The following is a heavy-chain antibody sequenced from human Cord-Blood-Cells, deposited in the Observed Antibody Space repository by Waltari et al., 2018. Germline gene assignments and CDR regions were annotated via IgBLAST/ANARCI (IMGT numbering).Heavy chain of an antibody. CDR2: INHSGRT. V-gene: IGHV4-34*01. CDR1: GGSFSGYY. D-gene: IGHD4-17*01. J-gene: IGHJ4*02. CDR3: ARGRDYGKDY. Sequence: QVQLQQWGAGLLKPSETLSLTCAVYGGSFSGYYWSWIRQPPGKGLEWIGEINHSGRTNYNPSLKSRVTISVDTSKNQFSLKLSSVTAADTAVYYCARGRDYGKDYWGQGTLVTVSS.